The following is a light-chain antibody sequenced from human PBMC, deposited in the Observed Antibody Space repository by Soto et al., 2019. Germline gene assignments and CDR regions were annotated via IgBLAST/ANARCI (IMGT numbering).Light chain of an antibody. Sequence: EIVLTQSAGTLSLSPGERATLSCRASQSVSSSYLAWYKQKPGQAPRLLSYGASSRATGIPDRFSGSGSGTDFTLTISRLEPDDVAVYYCQHYGGSPGTFGQGTKVEIK. J-gene: IGKJ1*01. V-gene: IGKV3-20*01. CDR1: QSVSSSY. CDR3: QHYGGSPGT. CDR2: GAS.